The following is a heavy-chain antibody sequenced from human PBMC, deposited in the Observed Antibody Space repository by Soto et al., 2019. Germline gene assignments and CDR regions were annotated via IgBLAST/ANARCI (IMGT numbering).Heavy chain of an antibody. CDR3: ARHGFGPLHGLVDV. V-gene: IGHV4-59*08. CDR2: INYDGYS. CDR1: GGSITNYY. J-gene: IGHJ6*02. D-gene: IGHD3-10*01. Sequence: QVQLQESGPGLVKPSETLSLTCTVSGGSITNYYCSWFRQPPGKGLEWIGYINYDGYSAYNLSLKRRVTLSTDASKPKFSLMLESVTATDTAVYYCARHGFGPLHGLVDVWGPGTTVIVSS.